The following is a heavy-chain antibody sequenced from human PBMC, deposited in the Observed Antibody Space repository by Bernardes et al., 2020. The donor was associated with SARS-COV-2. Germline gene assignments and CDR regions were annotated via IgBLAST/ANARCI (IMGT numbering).Heavy chain of an antibody. D-gene: IGHD2-15*01. Sequence: ASVKVSCKASGYTFTAYYLHWVRQAPGQGLDWMGWINPRNGGPNYAQKFQGRVTMPRDTSINTAYLELTRLTSDDTAIYYCAKLPVNLFCGVGSCGYFAPWGQGTLVTVSS. J-gene: IGHJ5*02. CDR3: AKLPVNLFCGVGSCGYFAP. CDR1: GYTFTAYY. V-gene: IGHV1-2*02. CDR2: INPRNGGP.